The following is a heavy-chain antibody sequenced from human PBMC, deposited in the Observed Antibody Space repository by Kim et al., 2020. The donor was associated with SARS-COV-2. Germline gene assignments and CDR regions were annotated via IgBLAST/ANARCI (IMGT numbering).Heavy chain of an antibody. CDR1: GGTFSSYA. D-gene: IGHD6-13*01. CDR2: IIPIFGTA. CDR3: ARDRDYSSSWHDAFDI. V-gene: IGHV1-69*13. J-gene: IGHJ3*02. Sequence: SVKVSCKASGGTFSSYAISWVRQAPGQGLEWMGGIIPIFGTANYAQKFQGRVTITADESTSTAYMELSSLRSEDTAVYYCARDRDYSSSWHDAFDIWGQGTIVTVSS.